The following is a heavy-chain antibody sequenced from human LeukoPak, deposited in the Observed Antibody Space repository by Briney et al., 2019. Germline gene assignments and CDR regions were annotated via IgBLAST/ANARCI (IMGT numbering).Heavy chain of an antibody. CDR2: IVVGTANT. CDR3: AADGYNYGGGVHYFFGIDV. J-gene: IGHJ6*02. CDR1: GFTFTNSA. D-gene: IGHD5-18*01. Sequence: SVKVSCKASGFTFTNSAVQWVRQARGQRLEWIGWIVVGTANTNYAQKFQERVTITRDMSTSTAYMELRSLRSEDTAVYYCAADGYNYGGGVHYFFGIDVWGQGTTVTVSS. V-gene: IGHV1-58*01.